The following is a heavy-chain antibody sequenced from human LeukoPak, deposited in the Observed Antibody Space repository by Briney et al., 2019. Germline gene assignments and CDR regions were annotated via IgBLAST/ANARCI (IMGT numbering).Heavy chain of an antibody. J-gene: IGHJ5*02. CDR3: TRDGYSYGVWFDP. V-gene: IGHV3-49*04. Sequence: PGRSLRLSCTASGFTFGDYAMSWVRQAPGKGLEWVGFIRSKAYGGTTEYAASVKGRFTISRDDSKSIAYLQMNSLKTEDTAVYYCTRDGYSYGVWFDPWGQGTLVTVSS. D-gene: IGHD5-18*01. CDR2: IRSKAYGGTT. CDR1: GFTFGDYA.